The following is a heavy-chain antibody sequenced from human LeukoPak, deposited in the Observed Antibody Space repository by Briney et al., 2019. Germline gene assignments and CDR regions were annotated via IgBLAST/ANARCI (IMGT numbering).Heavy chain of an antibody. CDR2: ISSSSSYI. J-gene: IGHJ4*02. V-gene: IGHV3-21*01. D-gene: IGHD1-26*01. CDR1: GFTFSSYS. CDR3: ARGGELLRPADY. Sequence: GGSLRLSCAASGFTFSSYSMNWVRQAPGKGLEWVSSISSSSSYIYYADSVKGRFTISRDNSKNTLYLQMNNLRAEDTAVYYCARGGELLRPADYWGQGTLVTVSS.